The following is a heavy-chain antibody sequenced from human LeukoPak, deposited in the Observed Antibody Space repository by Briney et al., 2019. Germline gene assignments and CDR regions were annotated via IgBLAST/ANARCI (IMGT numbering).Heavy chain of an antibody. CDR2: IWYDGSNK. CDR3: ASGTYYYDSSGYYFYY. CDR1: GFTFSSYG. Sequence: GGSLRLSCAVSGFTFSSYGMHWVRQAPGKGLEWVAVIWYDGSNKYYADSVKGRFTISRDNSKNTLYLQMNSLRAEDTAVYYCASGTYYYDSSGYYFYYWGQGTLVTVSS. D-gene: IGHD3-22*01. J-gene: IGHJ4*02. V-gene: IGHV3-33*01.